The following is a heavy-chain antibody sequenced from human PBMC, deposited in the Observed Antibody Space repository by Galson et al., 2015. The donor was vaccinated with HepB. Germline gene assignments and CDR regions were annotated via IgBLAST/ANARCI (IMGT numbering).Heavy chain of an antibody. CDR1: GFTFSSYW. J-gene: IGHJ5*02. D-gene: IGHD4-11*01. CDR3: ARAGHMTTVTTRNENWFDP. V-gene: IGHV3-7*01. Sequence: SLRLSCAASGFTFSSYWMSWVRQAPGKGLEWVANIKQDGSEKYYVDSVKGRFTISRDNAKNSLYLQMNSLRAEDTAVYYCARAGHMTTVTTRNENWFDPWGQGTLVTVSS. CDR2: IKQDGSEK.